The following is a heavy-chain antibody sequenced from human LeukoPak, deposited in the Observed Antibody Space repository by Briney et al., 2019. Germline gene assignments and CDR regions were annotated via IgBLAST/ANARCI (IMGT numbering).Heavy chain of an antibody. J-gene: IGHJ5*02. V-gene: IGHV4-39*01. D-gene: IGHD6-19*01. Sequence: PSETLSLTCTVSGGSIISSSYYWGWIRQPPGKGLEWIGSIYYSGGTYYNPSLKSRVTISVDTSKNQFSLKLSSVTAADTAVYYCARQIFDIAVAGGLNWFDPWGQGTLVTVSS. CDR3: ARQIFDIAVAGGLNWFDP. CDR2: IYYSGGT. CDR1: GGSIISSSYY.